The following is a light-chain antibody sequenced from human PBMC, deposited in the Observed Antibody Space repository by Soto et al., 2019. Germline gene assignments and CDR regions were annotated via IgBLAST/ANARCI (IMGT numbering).Light chain of an antibody. CDR3: QSYDSSLSGWV. CDR1: SSTIGAGYD. J-gene: IGLJ3*02. V-gene: IGLV1-40*01. CDR2: GNS. Sequence: QSVLTQPPSVSGAPGQRVTISCTGSSSTIGAGYDVHWYQQLPGTAPKLLISGNSNRPSGVPHRFSCSKSGTSASLAITGLQAEDEADYYCQSYDSSLSGWVFGGGTKLTVL.